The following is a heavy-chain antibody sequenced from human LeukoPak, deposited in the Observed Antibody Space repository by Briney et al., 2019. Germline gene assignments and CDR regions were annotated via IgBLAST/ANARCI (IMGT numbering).Heavy chain of an antibody. CDR1: GFTFSSYS. Sequence: GGSLTLSCAASGFTFSSYSVIWARQAPGKGLEWVSYVSSSGTTTYYADSVKGRFTISRDNGKNLVSLQMNSLRDEDTAVYYCARADRDGNRRFLDWGQGTLVTVCS. J-gene: IGHJ4*02. D-gene: IGHD5-24*01. CDR3: ARADRDGNRRFLD. V-gene: IGHV3-48*02. CDR2: VSSSGTTT.